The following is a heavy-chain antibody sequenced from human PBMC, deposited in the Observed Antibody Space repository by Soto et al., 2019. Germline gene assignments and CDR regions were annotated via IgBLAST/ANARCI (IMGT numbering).Heavy chain of an antibody. CDR1: GGSISSYY. V-gene: IGHV4-59*01. D-gene: IGHD5-18*01. CDR3: ARGGYSYGYPNMLFDY. J-gene: IGHJ4*02. Sequence: SETLSLTCTVSGGSISSYYWSWIRQPPGKGLEWIGYIYYSGSTNYNPSLKSRVTISVDTSKNQFSLKLSSVTAADTAVYYCARGGYSYGYPNMLFDYWGQGTLVTVSS. CDR2: IYYSGST.